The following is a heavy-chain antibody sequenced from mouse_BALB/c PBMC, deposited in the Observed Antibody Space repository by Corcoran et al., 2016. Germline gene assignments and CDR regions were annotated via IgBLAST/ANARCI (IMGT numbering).Heavy chain of an antibody. Sequence: EVQLQQSGAELVKPGASVKLSCTASGFNIKDTYMHWVKQRPEQGLEWIGRIDPANGNTKYDPKFQGKATITAETSSTTAYLPLSSLTSEDTAVYYCASYPVAYWGQGTLVTVSA. CDR1: GFNIKDTY. CDR3: ASYPVAY. J-gene: IGHJ3*01. V-gene: IGHV14-3*02. CDR2: IDPANGNT.